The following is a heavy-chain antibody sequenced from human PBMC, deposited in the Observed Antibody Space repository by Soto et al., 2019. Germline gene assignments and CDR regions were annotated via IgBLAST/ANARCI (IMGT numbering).Heavy chain of an antibody. V-gene: IGHV3-74*01. J-gene: IGHJ4*02. D-gene: IGHD3-10*01. Sequence: GGSLRLSCEASGFTFSTYWMHWVRQAPGKGLVWVSRIKSDRCRTYYADSVKGRFTISRDNAKNSVYLQMNSLRDEDTAVYYCARGGPPIDYWGQGTLVTVSS. CDR3: ARGGPPIDY. CDR1: GFTFSTYW. CDR2: IKSDRCRT.